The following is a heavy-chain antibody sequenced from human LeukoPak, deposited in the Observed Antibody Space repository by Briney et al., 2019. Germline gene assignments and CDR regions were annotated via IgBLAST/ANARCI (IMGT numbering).Heavy chain of an antibody. CDR3: ARARRAGSYYRWFDP. CDR2: INPSGGST. Sequence: GASVKVSCKASGYTFTSYYMHWVRQAPGQGLEWMGIINPSGGSTSYAQKFQGRVTMTRDMSTSTVYMELSSLRSDDTAVYYCARARRAGSYYRWFDPWGQGTLVTVSS. V-gene: IGHV1-46*01. J-gene: IGHJ5*02. D-gene: IGHD3-10*01. CDR1: GYTFTSYY.